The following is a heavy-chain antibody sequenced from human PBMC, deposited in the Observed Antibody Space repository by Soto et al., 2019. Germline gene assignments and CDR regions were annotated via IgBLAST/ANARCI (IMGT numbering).Heavy chain of an antibody. J-gene: IGHJ6*02. CDR3: ARVFRWMVRENYGMDV. V-gene: IGHV4-30-4*01. D-gene: IGHD3-10*01. CDR2: IYYSGST. Sequence: QVQLQESGPGLVKPSQTLSLTCTVSGGSISSGDYYWSWIRQPPGKGLEWIGYIYYSGSTYYNPSLKRRVTISVDTSKNQFSLKLSSVTAADTAVYYCARVFRWMVRENYGMDVWGQGTTVTVSS. CDR1: GGSISSGDYY.